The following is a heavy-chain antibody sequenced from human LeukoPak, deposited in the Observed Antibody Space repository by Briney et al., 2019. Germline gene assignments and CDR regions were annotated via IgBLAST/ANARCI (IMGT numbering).Heavy chain of an antibody. CDR2: IYYSGCT. J-gene: IGHJ3*02. CDR1: GGSISSSSYY. CDR3: ARDNNSGVPVITFGGVIALGAFDI. V-gene: IGHV4-39*07. Sequence: SETLSLTCTVSGGSISSSSYYWDWIRQPPGKGLEWIGSIYYSGCTYYNPSLKSRVTISVDTSKNQFSLKLSSVTAADTAVYYCARDNNSGVPVITFGGVIALGAFDIWGQGTMVTVSS. D-gene: IGHD3-16*02.